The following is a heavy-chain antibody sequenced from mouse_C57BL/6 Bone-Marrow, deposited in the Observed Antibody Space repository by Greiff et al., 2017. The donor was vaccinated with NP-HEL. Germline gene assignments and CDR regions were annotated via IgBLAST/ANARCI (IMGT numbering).Heavy chain of an antibody. J-gene: IGHJ1*03. CDR3: ARPSTVVARNWYFDV. CDR1: GYTFTSYW. CDR2: IDPSDSYT. Sequence: QVQLQQPGAELVKPGASVKLSCKASGYTFTSYWMQWVKQRPGQGLEWIGEIDPSDSYTNYNQKFKGKATLTVDTSSSTAYMQLSSLTSEDSAVYYCARPSTVVARNWYFDVWGTGTTVTVSS. V-gene: IGHV1-50*01. D-gene: IGHD1-1*01.